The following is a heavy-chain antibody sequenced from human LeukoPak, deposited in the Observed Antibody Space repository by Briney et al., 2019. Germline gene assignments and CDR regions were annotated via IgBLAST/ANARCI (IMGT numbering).Heavy chain of an antibody. J-gene: IGHJ3*02. Sequence: SETLSLTCTVSGGSISRYYWSWIRQPAGKRLEWLGRIYSSGSTNYNPSLKSRVTMSVDTSKNQFSLKLSSMTAADTAVYYCARDRYSGYDNAFDIWGQGTMVTVSS. CDR1: GGSISRYY. CDR3: ARDRYSGYDNAFDI. CDR2: IYSSGST. V-gene: IGHV4-4*07. D-gene: IGHD5-12*01.